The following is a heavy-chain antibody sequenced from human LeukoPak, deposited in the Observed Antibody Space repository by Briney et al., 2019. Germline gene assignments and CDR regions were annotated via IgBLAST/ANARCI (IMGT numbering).Heavy chain of an antibody. V-gene: IGHV3-21*01. CDR2: ISSSSSYI. J-gene: IGHJ6*03. Sequence: GGSLRLSCAASGFTSSSYSMNWVRQAPGKGLEWVSSISSSSSYIYYADSVKGRFTISRDNAKNSLYLQMNSLRAEDTAVYYCARDSSSSWYYYYYMDVWGKGTTVTVSS. CDR1: GFTSSSYS. D-gene: IGHD6-13*01. CDR3: ARDSSSSWYYYYYMDV.